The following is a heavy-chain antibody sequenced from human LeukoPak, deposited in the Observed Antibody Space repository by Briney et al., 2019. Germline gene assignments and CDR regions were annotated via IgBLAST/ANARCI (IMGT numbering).Heavy chain of an antibody. CDR3: AKGGRQYYFDY. CDR1: GFTFSSYS. Sequence: GGSLRLSCAASGFTFSSYSMNWVRQAPGKGLEWVSSISSSSSYIYYADSVKGRFTISRDNAKNSLYLQMNSLRAEDTAVYYCAKGGRQYYFDYWGQGTLVTVSS. CDR2: ISSSSSYI. V-gene: IGHV3-21*04. D-gene: IGHD3-16*01. J-gene: IGHJ4*02.